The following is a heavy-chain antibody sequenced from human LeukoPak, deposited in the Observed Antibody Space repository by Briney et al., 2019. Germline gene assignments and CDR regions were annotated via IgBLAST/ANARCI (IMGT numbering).Heavy chain of an antibody. J-gene: IGHJ4*02. CDR3: AKEIGPFAGFDY. CDR1: GFIFNKYG. D-gene: IGHD3-16*01. CDR2: IWADGNHK. V-gene: IGHV3-33*06. Sequence: GGSLRLSCAASGFIFNKYGMQWVHQAPGKGLEWVAVIWADGNHKYYANSVKGRFTISRDNSKNTMNLQMNSLRADDTAVYYCAKEIGPFAGFDYWGQGILVTVSS.